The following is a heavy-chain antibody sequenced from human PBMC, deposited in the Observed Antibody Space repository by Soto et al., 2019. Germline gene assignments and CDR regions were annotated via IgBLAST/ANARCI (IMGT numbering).Heavy chain of an antibody. V-gene: IGHV5-10-1*01. CDR1: GYSFAGYW. Sequence: PGESLKISCKGSGYSFAGYWITWVRQKPGKGLEWMGRIDPSDSQTYYSPSFRGHVTISVTKSITTVFLQWSSLRASDTAMYYWARQIYDSHTGPNFHSSFDPGGQETRATFPS. D-gene: IGHD5-18*01. CDR2: IDPSDSQT. J-gene: IGHJ5*02. CDR3: ARQIYDSHTGPNFHSSFDP.